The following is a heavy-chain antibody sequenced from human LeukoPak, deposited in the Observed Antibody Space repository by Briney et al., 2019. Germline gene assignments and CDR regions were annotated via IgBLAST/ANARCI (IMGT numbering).Heavy chain of an antibody. CDR1: GFTFSSYA. CDR2: ISGSGGST. D-gene: IGHD4-17*01. V-gene: IGHV3-23*01. CDR3: AKVLATVTYNWFDP. Sequence: AGGSLRLSCAASGFTFSSYAMSWVRQAPGKGLEWVSAISGSGGSTYYADSVKGRFTISRDNSKNTLYLQMNSLRAEDTAVYYWAKVLATVTYNWFDPWGQGTLVTGSS. J-gene: IGHJ5*02.